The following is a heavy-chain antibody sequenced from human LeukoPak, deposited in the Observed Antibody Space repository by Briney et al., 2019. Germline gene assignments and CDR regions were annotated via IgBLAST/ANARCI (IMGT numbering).Heavy chain of an antibody. CDR1: GFTFSSYS. CDR3: ARAGGSTVSHSDY. J-gene: IGHJ4*02. Sequence: RGSLRLSCAASGFTFSSYSMNWIRQAPGKGLEWVSSISSSTSYIYYADSVKGRFTISKDNAKNSLYLQMNSLRAEDTAVYYCARAGGSTVSHSDYWGQGTLVTVSS. CDR2: ISSSTSYI. D-gene: IGHD4-17*01. V-gene: IGHV3-21*01.